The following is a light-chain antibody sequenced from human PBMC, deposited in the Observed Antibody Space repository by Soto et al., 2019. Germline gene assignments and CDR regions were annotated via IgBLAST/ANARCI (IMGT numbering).Light chain of an antibody. V-gene: IGKV3-15*01. CDR3: PQYKNWPPLT. CDR1: QSVTYN. J-gene: IGKJ4*01. Sequence: EIVMTQSPATLSVSPGETATLSCRASQSVTYNLAWYQQKPGQGPRLLIYGAFTRSTGIPARFSGSGSGTEFTLTISSLQSEDFAVYYCPQYKNWPPLTFGGGTNVEFK. CDR2: GAF.